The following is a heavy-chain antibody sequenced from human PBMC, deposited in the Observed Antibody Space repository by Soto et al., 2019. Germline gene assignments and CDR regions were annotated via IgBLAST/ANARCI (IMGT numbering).Heavy chain of an antibody. D-gene: IGHD5-12*01. Sequence: QVQLQESGPGLVKPSETLSLTCSVSGGSLSSGFWGWFRQPPGKGLEWIGFIHYSGSTTYNPSLTSRLTISLDTSKNHFSLRLGSVTAADTALYYCTVGGGWLTDYWGQGTLVTVSS. CDR2: IHYSGST. CDR3: TVGGGWLTDY. V-gene: IGHV4-59*01. CDR1: GGSLSSGF. J-gene: IGHJ4*02.